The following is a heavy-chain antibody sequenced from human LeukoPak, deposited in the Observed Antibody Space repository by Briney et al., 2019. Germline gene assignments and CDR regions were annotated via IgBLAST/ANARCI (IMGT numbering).Heavy chain of an antibody. CDR1: GFTFSSYE. CDR3: ASAYYDILTGQGFFDY. J-gene: IGHJ4*02. CDR2: ISSSGSTI. V-gene: IGHV3-48*03. D-gene: IGHD3-9*01. Sequence: GGSLRLSCAASGFTFSSYEMNWVRQAPGKGLEWVSYISSSGSTIYYADSVKGRFTISRDNAKNSLYLQMNSLRAEDTAVYYCASAYYDILTGQGFFDYWGQGTLVTVSS.